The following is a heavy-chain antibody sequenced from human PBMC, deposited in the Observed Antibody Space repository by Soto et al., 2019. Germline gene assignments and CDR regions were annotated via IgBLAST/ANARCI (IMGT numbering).Heavy chain of an antibody. CDR1: GYTFTSYD. Sequence: QVQLVQSGAEVKKPGASVKVSCKASGYTFTSYDITWVRQATGQGLEWMGWMNPNSGNTGYAQKFQGRVTMTRNTSISTAYMELSSLRSEYTAVYYCARGAGTYDFLRGDSGSYWYFDLCGRGTLVTVSS. CDR2: MNPNSGNT. D-gene: IGHD3-3*01. CDR3: ARGAGTYDFLRGDSGSYWYFDL. V-gene: IGHV1-8*01. J-gene: IGHJ2*01.